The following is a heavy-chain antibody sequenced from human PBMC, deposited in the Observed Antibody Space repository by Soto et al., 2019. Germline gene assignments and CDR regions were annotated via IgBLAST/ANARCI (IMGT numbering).Heavy chain of an antibody. D-gene: IGHD6-13*01. CDR3: GRGPSPRAPAGGTPYYYAMDV. CDR1: GYDFTAYD. V-gene: IGHV1-8*02. Sequence: ASVKVSCKASGYDFTAYDINWVRQASGQGLEWMGWMNPINGAAGSARRFRGRVSMTRNTATGTAYLELTNLRSDDTAVYFCGRGPSPRAPAGGTPYYYAMDVWGQGTTVTVSS. J-gene: IGHJ6*02. CDR2: MNPINGAA.